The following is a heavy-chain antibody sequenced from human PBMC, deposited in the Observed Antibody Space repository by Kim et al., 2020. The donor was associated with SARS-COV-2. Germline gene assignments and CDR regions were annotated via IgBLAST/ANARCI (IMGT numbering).Heavy chain of an antibody. CDR2: IWFDGNNK. Sequence: GGSLRLSCAASGFTFSNYGMHWVRQAPGKGLEWVAVIWFDGNNKYYADSVKGRFTISRDNSKNMLYLQMNSLRADDTAVYYCARDEGDYYDSSGYDGMDVWGQGTTVTVSS. V-gene: IGHV3-33*01. J-gene: IGHJ6*02. D-gene: IGHD3-22*01. CDR3: ARDEGDYYDSSGYDGMDV. CDR1: GFTFSNYG.